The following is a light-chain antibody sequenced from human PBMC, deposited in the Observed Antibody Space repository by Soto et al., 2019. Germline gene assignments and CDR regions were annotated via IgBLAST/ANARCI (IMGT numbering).Light chain of an antibody. Sequence: EIVLTQSPATLSLSPGERATLSCRSSQSVSSYLAWYQQKPGQAPRLLIYDASNRATGIPARFSGSGSGTDCTLTISSLEPEDYAVYYCQQRGNWPVLTFGGGTKVEIK. CDR2: DAS. J-gene: IGKJ4*01. CDR3: QQRGNWPVLT. CDR1: QSVSSY. V-gene: IGKV3-11*01.